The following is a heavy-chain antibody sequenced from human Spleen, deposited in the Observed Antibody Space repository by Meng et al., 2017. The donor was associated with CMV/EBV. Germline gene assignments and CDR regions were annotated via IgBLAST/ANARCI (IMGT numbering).Heavy chain of an antibody. Sequence: VQLQQSGPGLVKPSQTLAPSCAISGDSVSSNSAAWNLSRQSPSRGLEWLGRTYYRSKWYNDYAVSVKSRITINPDTSKNQFSLQLNSVTPEDTAVYYCARRAGVGAAFDYWGQGTLVTVFS. CDR1: GDSVSSNSAA. V-gene: IGHV6-1*01. CDR3: ARRAGVGAAFDY. CDR2: TYYRSKWYN. D-gene: IGHD3-10*01. J-gene: IGHJ4*02.